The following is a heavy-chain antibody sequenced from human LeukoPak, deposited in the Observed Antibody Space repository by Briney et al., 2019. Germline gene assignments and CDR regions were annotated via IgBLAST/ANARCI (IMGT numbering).Heavy chain of an antibody. V-gene: IGHV3-73*01. Sequence: PGGSLKLSCAASGFTFSGSAMHWVRQASGQGLEWVGRIRSKANSYATAYAASVKGRFTISRDDSKNTAYLQMNSLKTEDTAVYYCTRQTPAEWYWGQGTLVTVSS. D-gene: IGHD3-3*01. CDR2: IRSKANSYAT. CDR3: TRQTPAEWY. CDR1: GFTFSGSA. J-gene: IGHJ4*02.